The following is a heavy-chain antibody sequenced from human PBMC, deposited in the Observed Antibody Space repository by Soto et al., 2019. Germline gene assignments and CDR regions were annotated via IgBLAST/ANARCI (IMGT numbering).Heavy chain of an antibody. CDR1: GFTFSSYS. CDR2: ISGSSTTI. V-gene: IGHV3-48*01. CDR3: ARGFLFGSRSQTPTD. J-gene: IGHJ6*04. D-gene: IGHD6-13*01. Sequence: GGSLRLSCAASGFTFSSYSMNWVRQAPGKGLEWVSYISGSSTTIYYADSVKGRFTISRDNVKNSLYLQMNSLRAEDTAVYYCARGFLFGSRSQTPTDWGKGTTVTVSS.